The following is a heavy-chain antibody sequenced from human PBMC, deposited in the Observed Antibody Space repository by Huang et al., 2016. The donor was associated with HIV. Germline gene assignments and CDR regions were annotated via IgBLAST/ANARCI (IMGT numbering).Heavy chain of an antibody. J-gene: IGHJ3*01. CDR3: ARAARGDGYHGAFDV. Sequence: QVQLVQSGAEFKKPGASLKLSCAASGYIFTTYSIHWFRRVPGQSLQWLGGINPGKGRIPFLQSFNGRVIRSRDLSAATVYMQLSGLTADDTATYFCARAARGDGYHGAFDVWGQGTMVTV. D-gene: IGHD2-2*03. CDR2: INPGKGRI. V-gene: IGHV1-3*01. CDR1: GYIFTTYS.